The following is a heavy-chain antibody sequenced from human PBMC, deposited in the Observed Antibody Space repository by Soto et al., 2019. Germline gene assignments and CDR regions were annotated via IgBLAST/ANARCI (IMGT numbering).Heavy chain of an antibody. CDR3: ARSHGPLYYYYYGMDV. V-gene: IGHV4-39*01. CDR2: IYYSGST. CDR1: GGSISSSSYY. Sequence: SETLSLTCTVSGGSISSSSYYWGWIRQPPGKGLEWIGSIYYSGSTYYNPSLKSRVTISVDTSKNQFSLKLSSVAAADTAVYYCARSHGPLYYYYYGMDVWGQGTTVTVSS. J-gene: IGHJ6*02.